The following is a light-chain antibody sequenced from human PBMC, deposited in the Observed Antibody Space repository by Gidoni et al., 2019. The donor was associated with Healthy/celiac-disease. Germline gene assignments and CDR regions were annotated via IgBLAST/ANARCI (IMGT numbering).Light chain of an antibody. J-gene: IGKJ1*01. Sequence: DIVMTQSTDSLAVSLGESATINCKSSQSVLYSSNNKNYLAWYQQKPGQPPKLRMFWASTRESGVPDRFSGSWSGTDFTLTISSLQAEDVAVYYCQQYYSTPVTFGQGTKVEIK. CDR2: WAS. CDR3: QQYYSTPVT. CDR1: QSVLYSSNNKNY. V-gene: IGKV4-1*01.